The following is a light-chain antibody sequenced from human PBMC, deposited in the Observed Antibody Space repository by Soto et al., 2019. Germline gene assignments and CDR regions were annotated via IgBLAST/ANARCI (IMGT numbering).Light chain of an antibody. V-gene: IGLV2-14*01. CDR2: HVS. CDR1: SSDVGAYDY. J-gene: IGLJ2*01. Sequence: QSVLTQPASVSGSPGQSITMSCTGTSSDVGAYDYVSWYQQHPGKVPKVMIYHVSNRPSGVSNRFSGSKSGNTASLTISGLQAEDEADYYCSSYTITSTVIFGGGTKLTVL. CDR3: SSYTITSTVI.